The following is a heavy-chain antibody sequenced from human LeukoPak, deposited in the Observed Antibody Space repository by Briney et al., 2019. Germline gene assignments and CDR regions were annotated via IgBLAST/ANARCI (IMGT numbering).Heavy chain of an antibody. CDR1: GFTFSSYG. Sequence: GGSLRLSCAASGFTFSSYGMHWVRQAPGKGLEGGAFIRYDGSNKYYADSVKGRFTISRDNSKNTLYLQMNSLRAEDTAVYYCAKPDLWFGDRRVDYWGQGTLVTVSS. CDR2: IRYDGSNK. D-gene: IGHD3-10*01. CDR3: AKPDLWFGDRRVDY. V-gene: IGHV3-30*02. J-gene: IGHJ4*02.